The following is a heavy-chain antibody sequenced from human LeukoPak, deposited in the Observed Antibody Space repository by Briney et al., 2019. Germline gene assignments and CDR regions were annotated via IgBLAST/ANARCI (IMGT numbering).Heavy chain of an antibody. CDR1: GFTFSDYY. CDR3: ARVLQALVRRERRLYYFAY. Sequence: SGGSLRLSCAASGFTFSDYYMRWIRQAPGKGVEGVSYISSSGSTIYYAVSVKGRFTISRDNAKNSLYLQMNSLRAEDTAVYYCARVLQALVRRERRLYYFAYWGQGTLVTVSS. CDR2: ISSSGSTI. V-gene: IGHV3-11*01. D-gene: IGHD3-10*01. J-gene: IGHJ4*02.